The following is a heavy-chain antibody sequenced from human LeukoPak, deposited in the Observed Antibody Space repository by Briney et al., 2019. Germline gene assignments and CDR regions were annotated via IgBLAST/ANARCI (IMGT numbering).Heavy chain of an antibody. D-gene: IGHD6-13*01. Sequence: GGSLRLSCTASGFTFSSYWMSWARQTPDKGLEWVANIKQDGSEKVYVDSVKGRFTISRDNAKSSLYLQMSGLRAEDTAVYYCARDPYSSSWSYGMDVWGQGTTVTVSS. J-gene: IGHJ6*02. V-gene: IGHV3-7*05. CDR1: GFTFSSYW. CDR3: ARDPYSSSWSYGMDV. CDR2: IKQDGSEK.